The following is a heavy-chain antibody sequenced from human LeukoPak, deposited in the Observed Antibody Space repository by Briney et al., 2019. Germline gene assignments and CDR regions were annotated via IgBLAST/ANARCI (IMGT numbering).Heavy chain of an antibody. J-gene: IGHJ4*02. CDR2: ISTYDGNA. CDR1: GYTFTSYD. CDR3: ARAPSGFTYGPGDH. D-gene: IGHD5-18*01. V-gene: IGHV1-18*01. Sequence: ASVKVSCKASGYTFTSYDTNWVRQATGQGLEWMGWISTYDGNANYAQKLQGRVSMTTDTSTITAYMELRSLRSDDTAVYYCARAPSGFTYGPGDHWGQGTLVTVSS.